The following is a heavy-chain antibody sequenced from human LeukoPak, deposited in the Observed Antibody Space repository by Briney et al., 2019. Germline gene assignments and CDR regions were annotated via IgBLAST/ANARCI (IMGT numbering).Heavy chain of an antibody. J-gene: IGHJ4*02. CDR1: GFTFDDYA. D-gene: IGHD7-27*01. V-gene: IGHV3-9*03. CDR2: ISWNSGSI. CDR3: AKDIRANWGSRGAFDY. Sequence: GGSLRLSCAASGFTFDDYAMHWVRQAPGKGLEWVSGISWNSGSIGYADSVKGRFTISRDNAKNSLYLQMNSLRAEDMAFYYCAKDIRANWGSRGAFDYWGQGTLVTVSS.